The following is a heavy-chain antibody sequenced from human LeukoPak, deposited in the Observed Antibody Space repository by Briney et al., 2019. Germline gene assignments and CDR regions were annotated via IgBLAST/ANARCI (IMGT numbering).Heavy chain of an antibody. V-gene: IGHV4-39*07. CDR1: GGSITSSSYY. Sequence: SETLSLTCTVSGGSITSSSYYWDWIRQPPGKGLEWIGSIYYSGSTYYNPSLKSRVTISVDTSKNQFSLKLSSVTAADTAVYYCAREGPSFWSGPDYGMDVWGQGTTVTVSS. D-gene: IGHD3-3*01. CDR2: IYYSGST. J-gene: IGHJ6*02. CDR3: AREGPSFWSGPDYGMDV.